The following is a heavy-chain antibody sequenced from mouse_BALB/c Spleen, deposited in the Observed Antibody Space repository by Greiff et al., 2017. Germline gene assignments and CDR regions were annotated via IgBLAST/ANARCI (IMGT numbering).Heavy chain of an antibody. V-gene: IGHV2-9*02. CDR3: ARGPYYDGSSYDAMDY. CDR2: IWAGGST. CDR1: GFSLTSYG. D-gene: IGHD1-1*01. J-gene: IGHJ4*01. Sequence: VMLVESGPGLVAPSQSLSITCTVSGFSLTSYGVHWVRQPPGKGLEWLGVIWAGGSTNYNSALMSRLSISKDNSKSQVFLKMNSLQTDDTAMYYCARGPYYDGSSYDAMDYWGQGTSVTVAA.